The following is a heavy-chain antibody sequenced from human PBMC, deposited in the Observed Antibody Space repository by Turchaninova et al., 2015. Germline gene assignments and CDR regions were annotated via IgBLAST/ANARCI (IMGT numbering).Heavy chain of an antibody. Sequence: GGSLRLSCAASGFTFSNAWMSWVRQAPGKGLEWVGRIKSKTDGGTTDYAGPVKGRFTISRDDSKNTLYLQMNSLKTEDTAVYYCTTCYTVTNLYWYFDLWGRGTLVTVSS. V-gene: IGHV3-15*01. CDR3: TTCYTVTNLYWYFDL. CDR1: GFTFSNAW. J-gene: IGHJ2*01. D-gene: IGHD4-17*01. CDR2: IKSKTDGGTT.